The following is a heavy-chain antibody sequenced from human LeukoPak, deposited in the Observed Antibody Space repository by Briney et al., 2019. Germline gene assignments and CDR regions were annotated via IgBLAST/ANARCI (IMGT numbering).Heavy chain of an antibody. CDR2: ISGSGGST. CDR1: GFTFSSYA. Sequence: GGSLRLSCAASGFTFSSYAMSWVRQAPGKGLEWVSAISGSGGSTYYADSVNGRFTISRDNSKNTLYLQMNSLRAEDTAVYYCARNYDSSGYYYGRAFDIWGQGTMVTVSS. J-gene: IGHJ3*02. D-gene: IGHD3-22*01. CDR3: ARNYDSSGYYYGRAFDI. V-gene: IGHV3-23*01.